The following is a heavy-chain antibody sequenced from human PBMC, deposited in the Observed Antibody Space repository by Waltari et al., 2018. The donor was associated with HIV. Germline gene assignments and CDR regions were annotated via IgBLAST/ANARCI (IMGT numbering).Heavy chain of an antibody. Sequence: EVQLVESGGGLVKPGGSLRLSCAASGFTFSNAWMSWVRQAPGKGLEWVGRIKSKTDGGTTDYAAPVKGRFTISRDDSKNTLYLQMNSLKTEDTAVYYCTSLVVVTASGAFDIWGQGTMVTVSS. CDR3: TSLVVVTASGAFDI. V-gene: IGHV3-15*01. D-gene: IGHD2-21*02. CDR2: IKSKTDGGTT. J-gene: IGHJ3*02. CDR1: GFTFSNAW.